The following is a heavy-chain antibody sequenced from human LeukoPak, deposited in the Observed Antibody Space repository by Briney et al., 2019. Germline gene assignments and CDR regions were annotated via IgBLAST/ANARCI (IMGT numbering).Heavy chain of an antibody. D-gene: IGHD6-19*01. CDR3: ARDRTRTGYSSGWYHDY. Sequence: EASVKVSCKASGYTFTSYGISWVRQAPGQGLEWMGWISAYNGNTNYAQKLQGRVTMTTDTSTSTAYMELRSLRSDDTAVYYCARDRTRTGYSSGWYHDYWGQGTLVTVSS. J-gene: IGHJ4*02. V-gene: IGHV1-18*04. CDR2: ISAYNGNT. CDR1: GYTFTSYG.